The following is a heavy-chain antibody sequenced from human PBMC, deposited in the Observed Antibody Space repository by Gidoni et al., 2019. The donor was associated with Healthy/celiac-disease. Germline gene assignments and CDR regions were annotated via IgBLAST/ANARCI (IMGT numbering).Heavy chain of an antibody. D-gene: IGHD6-13*01. CDR3: ARRSEAAAGSFLWFDP. CDR2: SYPGDSDT. V-gene: IGHV5-51*01. CDR1: GYSVTSYW. J-gene: IGHJ5*02. Sequence: ELQLVQSGAEAQKPGESRTLSCKGSGYSVTSYWTGWVRQMPGKGLAWMGISYPGDSDTRYSPSFQGQVTISSDKSISTAYLQWSSLKASDTAMYYCARRSEAAAGSFLWFDPWGQGTLVTVSS.